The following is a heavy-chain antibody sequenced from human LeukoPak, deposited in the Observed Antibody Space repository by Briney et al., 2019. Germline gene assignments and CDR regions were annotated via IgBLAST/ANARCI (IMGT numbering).Heavy chain of an antibody. CDR1: GFTFDDYA. J-gene: IGHJ4*02. CDR3: AKDTGIAVAGTEFDY. Sequence: PGGSLRLSCAASGFTFDDYAMHWVRQAPGKGLEWVSGISWNSGSIGYADSVKGRFTISRDNAKNSLYLQMNSLRAEDTALYYCAKDTGIAVAGTEFDYWGQGTLVTVSS. D-gene: IGHD6-19*01. V-gene: IGHV3-9*01. CDR2: ISWNSGSI.